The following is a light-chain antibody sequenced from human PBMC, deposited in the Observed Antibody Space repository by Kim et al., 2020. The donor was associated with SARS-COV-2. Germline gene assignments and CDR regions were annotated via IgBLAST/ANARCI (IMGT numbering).Light chain of an antibody. CDR2: DAS. CDR3: QQRSNWPLT. CDR1: QSVSRS. V-gene: IGKV3-11*01. J-gene: IGKJ4*01. Sequence: EIVLTQSPATLSLSPGERATLSCRASQSVSRSFAWDQQKPGQAPRLLIYDASKRATGIPARFSGSGSGTDFTLTISSLEPEDFAVYYCQQRSNWPLTFGGGTKVDIK.